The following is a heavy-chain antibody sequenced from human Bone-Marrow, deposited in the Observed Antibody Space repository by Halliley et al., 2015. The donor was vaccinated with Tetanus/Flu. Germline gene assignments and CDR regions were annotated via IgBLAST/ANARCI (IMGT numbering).Heavy chain of an antibody. J-gene: IGHJ4*02. CDR3: ARGGDYFPY. D-gene: IGHD3-16*01. CDR1: GASVYYDY. CDR2: FHYSGRT. V-gene: IGHV4-59*02. Sequence: TLSLTCTVSGASVYYDYWSWVLQSPGRGLEWIGYFHYSGRTDYSPSLKSRVSISVDTSKNQFSLTLTSVTAADMAVYYCARGGDYFPYWGQGILVTVSS.